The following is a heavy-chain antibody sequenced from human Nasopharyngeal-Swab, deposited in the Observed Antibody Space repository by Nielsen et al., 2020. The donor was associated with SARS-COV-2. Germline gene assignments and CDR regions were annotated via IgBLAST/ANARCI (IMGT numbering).Heavy chain of an antibody. CDR2: IKQDGSEK. J-gene: IGHJ6*02. Sequence: WIRQPPGKGLEWAANIKQDGSEKYYVDSVKGRFTISRDNAKNSLYLQMNSLRAEDTAVYYCARAGDSSGYYFYYYGMDVWGQGTTVTVSS. V-gene: IGHV3-7*01. D-gene: IGHD3-22*01. CDR3: ARAGDSSGYYFYYYGMDV.